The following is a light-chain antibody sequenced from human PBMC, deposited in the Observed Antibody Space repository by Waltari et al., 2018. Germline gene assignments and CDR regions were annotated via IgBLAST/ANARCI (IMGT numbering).Light chain of an antibody. CDR3: LQDYNYPFT. J-gene: IGKJ4*01. CDR1: QAIRNN. V-gene: IGKV1-6*01. CDR2: GAS. Sequence: AIQMTQSPSSLSASVGDRVTITCRASQAIRNNLGWYQQKPGKAPEFLIYGASNLQSGVPSRFSGSGSGTDFTLTISSLQPEDFATYYCLQDYNYPFTFGGGTKVEIK.